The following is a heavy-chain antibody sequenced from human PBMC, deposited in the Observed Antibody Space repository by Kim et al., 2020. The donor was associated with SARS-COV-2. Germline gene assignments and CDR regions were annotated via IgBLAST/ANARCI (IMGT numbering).Heavy chain of an antibody. D-gene: IGHD3-22*01. Sequence: SETLSLTCAVYGGSFSDYSWSWIRQPPGKGLEWIGDIDHRGSTNYNPSLKSRLTISVNTSKNQFSLKLTSVTAADTAVYYCAVGRGGISMVVVVITAAEYDGEYGGRGARVTLS. J-gene: IGHJ4*02. CDR1: GGSFSDYS. CDR3: AVGRGGISMVVVVITAAEYDGEY. CDR2: IDHRGST. V-gene: IGHV4-34*01.